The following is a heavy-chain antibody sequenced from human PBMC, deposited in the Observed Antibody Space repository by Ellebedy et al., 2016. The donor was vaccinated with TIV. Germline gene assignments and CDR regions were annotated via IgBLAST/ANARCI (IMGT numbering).Heavy chain of an antibody. J-gene: IGHJ4*02. V-gene: IGHV4-34*01. CDR1: GGSFSGYY. CDR3: ASSSLDSSGYYYDY. CDR2: INHSGST. Sequence: MPGGSLRLSCAVYGGSFSGYYWSWIRQPPGKGLEWIGEINHSGSTNYNPSLKSRVTISLETSKNQFSLKLSSVTAADTAVYYCASSSLDSSGYYYDYWGQGTLVTVSS. D-gene: IGHD3-22*01.